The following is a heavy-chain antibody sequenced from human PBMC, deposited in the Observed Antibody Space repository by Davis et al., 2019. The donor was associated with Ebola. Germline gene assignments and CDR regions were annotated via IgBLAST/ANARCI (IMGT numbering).Heavy chain of an antibody. J-gene: IGHJ6*04. V-gene: IGHV3-13*01. CDR1: GFSFSSYD. D-gene: IGHD3-16*01. Sequence: GGSLRLSCAASGFSFSSYDMHWVRQATGKGLEWVSAIGTAGDTYYPGSVKGRFTISRENAKNSLYLQMNSLRAGDTAVYYCARGHSVDTFVYYYGMDVWGKGTTVTVSS. CDR3: ARGHSVDTFVYYYGMDV. CDR2: IGTAGDT.